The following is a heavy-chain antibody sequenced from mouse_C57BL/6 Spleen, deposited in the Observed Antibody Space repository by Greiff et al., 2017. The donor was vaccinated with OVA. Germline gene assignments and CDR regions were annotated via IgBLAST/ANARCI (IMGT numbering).Heavy chain of an antibody. CDR3: NYYGSSYEGFDY. CDR2: IFPGSGST. J-gene: IGHJ2*01. CDR1: GYTFTDYY. V-gene: IGHV1-75*01. Sequence: QVQLQQSGPELVKPGASVKISCKASGYTFTDYYINWVKQRPGQGLEWIGWIFPGSGSTYYNEKFKGKATLTVDKSSSTAYMLLSSLTSEDSAVYFANYYGSSYEGFDYWGQGTTLTVSS. D-gene: IGHD1-1*01.